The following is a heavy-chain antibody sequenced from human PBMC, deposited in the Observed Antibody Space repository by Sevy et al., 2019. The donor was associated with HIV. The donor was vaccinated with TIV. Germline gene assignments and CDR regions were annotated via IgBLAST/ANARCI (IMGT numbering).Heavy chain of an antibody. Sequence: SETLSLTCSVSGGSISSETYDWNWIRQPAGKGLEWIGRIYASGSTKYNPSLKSRVTISVDTSKTRFSLELNSVTAADTAVYYCARGAPPVDWLQFSRAFDYWGQGSLVTVSS. CDR2: IYASGST. D-gene: IGHD5-12*01. J-gene: IGHJ4*02. CDR1: GGSISSETYD. V-gene: IGHV4-61*02. CDR3: ARGAPPVDWLQFSRAFDY.